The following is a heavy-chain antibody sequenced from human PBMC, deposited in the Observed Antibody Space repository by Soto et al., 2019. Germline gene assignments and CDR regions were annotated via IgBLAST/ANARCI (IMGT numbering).Heavy chain of an antibody. CDR1: RGSFSGFY. Sequence: PSETLSLTCGVYRGSFSGFYWTWIRQTPGKGLEWIGEINHSGSTNYNPSFKNRVTISVDRSTNYFSLKMTSVTAADAAVYYCARARGYVYGNNFYGMDVWGQGTTVTVSS. CDR2: INHSGST. D-gene: IGHD5-18*01. V-gene: IGHV4-34*01. CDR3: ARARGYVYGNNFYGMDV. J-gene: IGHJ6*02.